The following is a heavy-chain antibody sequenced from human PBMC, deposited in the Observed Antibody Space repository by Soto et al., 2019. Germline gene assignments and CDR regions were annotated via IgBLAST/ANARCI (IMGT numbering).Heavy chain of an antibody. CDR1: GFTFSSYG. V-gene: IGHV3-30*18. CDR3: AKDRGSSNYYGMDV. CDR2: ISYDGSNK. Sequence: PGGSLRLSCAASGFTFSSYGMHWVRQAPGKGLEWVAVISYDGSNKYYADSVKGRFTISRGNSKNTLYLQMNSLRAEDTAVYYCAKDRGSSNYYGMDVWGQGTTVTVSS. J-gene: IGHJ6*02. D-gene: IGHD2-2*01.